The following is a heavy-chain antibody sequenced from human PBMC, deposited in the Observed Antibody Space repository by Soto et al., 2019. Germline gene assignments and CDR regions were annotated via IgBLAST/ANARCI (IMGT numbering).Heavy chain of an antibody. CDR1: GFTVTSNY. D-gene: IGHD3-22*01. V-gene: IGHV3-53*01. Sequence: EVQLVESGGGLIQPGGCLRVSCAASGFTVTSNYMSWVRQAPGKGLEWVSVIYSGGSTYYADSVKGRFTISRDNSKNTLYLQMNSLRAEDTAVYYCARDRVESGYPEYFQHWGQGTLVTVSS. J-gene: IGHJ1*01. CDR2: IYSGGST. CDR3: ARDRVESGYPEYFQH.